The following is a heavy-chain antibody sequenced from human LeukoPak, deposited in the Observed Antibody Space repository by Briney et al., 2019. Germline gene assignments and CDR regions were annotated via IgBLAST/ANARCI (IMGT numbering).Heavy chain of an antibody. J-gene: IGHJ3*02. CDR2: ISSSSSYI. CDR3: ARDHDGSEGPDAFDI. CDR1: GFTFSSYS. Sequence: GGSLRLSCAASGFTFSSYSMNWVRQAPGKGLEWVSSISSSSSYIYYADSVKGRFTISRDNSKNTLYLQMNSLRAEDTAVYYCARDHDGSEGPDAFDIWGQGTMVTVSS. V-gene: IGHV3-21*04. D-gene: IGHD3-10*01.